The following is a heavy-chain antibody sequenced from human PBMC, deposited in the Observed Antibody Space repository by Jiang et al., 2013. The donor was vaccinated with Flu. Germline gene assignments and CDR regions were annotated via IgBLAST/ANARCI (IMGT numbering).Heavy chain of an antibody. CDR1: GDSVSSDSAA. V-gene: IGHV6-1*01. J-gene: IGHJ4*02. CDR2: TYYRSKWYL. Sequence: SQTLSLTCTISGDSVSSDSAAWNWIRQSPSRGLEWPGRTYYRSKWYLDYALSVQSRITINPDTSKNQFSLHLKSVTPEDSALYYCASGPGDYWGQGILVTVSS. CDR3: ASGPGDY.